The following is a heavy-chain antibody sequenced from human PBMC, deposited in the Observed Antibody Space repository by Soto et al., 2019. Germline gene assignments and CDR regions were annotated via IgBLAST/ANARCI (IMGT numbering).Heavy chain of an antibody. Sequence: GGSLRLSCAASGFTFSSYGMHWVRQAPGKGLERVAVISYDGSNKYYAGAVKGRFTVSRDNSKNTLYLQMNSLSAEDTAVYYCAKVAEYSRSSGGWFDHWGQGTLVTVSS. CDR3: AKVAEYSRSSGGWFDH. D-gene: IGHD6-6*01. V-gene: IGHV3-30*18. CDR1: GFTFSSYG. CDR2: ISYDGSNK. J-gene: IGHJ5*02.